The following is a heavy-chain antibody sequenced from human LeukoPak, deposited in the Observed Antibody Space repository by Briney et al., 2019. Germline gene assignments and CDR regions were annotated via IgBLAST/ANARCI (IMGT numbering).Heavy chain of an antibody. CDR3: VRVPSSGSLSKASDF. CDR2: INWNGGRT. Sequence: GGSLRLSCAASGFTFDDYGMSWVRQAPGKGLEWVSGINWNGGRTSFADSVKGRFTISRDNAKNFPYLQMNSLRAEDTALYYCVRVPSSGSLSKASDFWGQGTLVIVSS. J-gene: IGHJ4*02. V-gene: IGHV3-20*04. CDR1: GFTFDDYG. D-gene: IGHD5-12*01.